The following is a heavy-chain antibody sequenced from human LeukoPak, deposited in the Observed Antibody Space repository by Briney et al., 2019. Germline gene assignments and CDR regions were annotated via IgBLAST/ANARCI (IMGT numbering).Heavy chain of an antibody. D-gene: IGHD7-27*01. CDR3: ARGPLGITYYMDV. CDR1: GYSFTRYW. V-gene: IGHV5-51*01. CDR2: IYPGDSDT. Sequence: GESLKISCKGSGYSFTRYWIGWVRQMPGKGLEWMGIIYPGDSDTRYSPSFQGQVTISVDKSISTAYLQWSSLKASDTALYYCARGPLGITYYMDVWGKGTTVTVSS. J-gene: IGHJ6*03.